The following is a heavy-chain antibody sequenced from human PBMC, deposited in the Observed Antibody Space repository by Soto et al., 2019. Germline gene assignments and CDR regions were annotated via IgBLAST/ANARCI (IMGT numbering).Heavy chain of an antibody. V-gene: IGHV3-30*18. CDR3: AKDPYYYDPAYYYGMDV. CDR1: GFTFSSYG. Sequence: PGGSLRLSCAASGFTFSSYGMHLVRQAPSKGLEWVAVISYDGSNKYYADSVKGRFTISRDNSKNTLYLQMNSLRAEDTAVYYCAKDPYYYDPAYYYGMDVWGQGTTVTVSS. J-gene: IGHJ6*02. D-gene: IGHD3-22*01. CDR2: ISYDGSNK.